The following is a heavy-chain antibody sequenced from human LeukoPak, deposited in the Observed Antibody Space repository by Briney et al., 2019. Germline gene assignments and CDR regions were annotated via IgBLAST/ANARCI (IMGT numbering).Heavy chain of an antibody. CDR1: RFTFRNYA. Sequence: GGSLRLSCAASRFTFRNYAMHWVRQAPGKWLEWLAVISSDGTNKDYADSVKGRFSISRDNSKNTLYLQMNRLRADDTAVYYCARDRSQEFDPWGQGTLVTVSS. V-gene: IGHV3-30*04. D-gene: IGHD3-10*01. CDR3: ARDRSQEFDP. J-gene: IGHJ5*02. CDR2: ISSDGTNK.